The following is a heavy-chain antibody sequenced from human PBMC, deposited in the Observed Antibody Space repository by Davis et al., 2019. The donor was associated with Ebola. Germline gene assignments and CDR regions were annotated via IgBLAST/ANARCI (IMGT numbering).Heavy chain of an antibody. Sequence: PGGSLRLSCAASGFTFSSYSMNWVRQAPGKGLEWVSYISSSSSTIYYADSVKGRFTISRDNAKNSLYLQMNSLRAEDTAVYFCLTAGYYRFDHWGRGTLVTVSS. D-gene: IGHD3-9*01. CDR2: ISSSSSTI. V-gene: IGHV3-48*04. CDR3: LTAGYYRFDH. CDR1: GFTFSSYS. J-gene: IGHJ4*02.